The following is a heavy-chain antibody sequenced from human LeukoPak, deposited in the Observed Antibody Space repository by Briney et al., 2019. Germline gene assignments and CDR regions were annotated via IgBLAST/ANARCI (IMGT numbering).Heavy chain of an antibody. D-gene: IGHD3-22*01. CDR1: GGSISSYF. J-gene: IGHJ4*02. CDR2: IHYSGST. Sequence: PSETLSLTCTVSGGSISSYFWSWIRQTPRKGLEWIGDIHYSGSTNYNPSLKSRVTISVDTSKNQFSLKLTSVTAADTAVYYCARQGVSSYQYYFDYWGQGTLVTVSS. V-gene: IGHV4-59*08. CDR3: ARQGVSSYQYYFDY.